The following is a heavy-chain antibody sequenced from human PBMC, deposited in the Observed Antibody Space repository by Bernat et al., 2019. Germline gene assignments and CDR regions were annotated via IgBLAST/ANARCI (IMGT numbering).Heavy chain of an antibody. CDR2: ISYDGSNK. CDR3: AREVGDYYGSGSYYTPLSVDP. Sequence: VQLVESGGDLVQPGVSLKLSCAASGFTFSSYAMHWVRQAPGKGLEWVAVISYDGSNKYYADSVKGRFTISRDNSKNTLYLQMNSLRAEDTAVYYCAREVGDYYGSGSYYTPLSVDPWGQGTLVTVSS. CDR1: GFTFSSYA. V-gene: IGHV3-30-3*01. D-gene: IGHD3-10*01. J-gene: IGHJ5*02.